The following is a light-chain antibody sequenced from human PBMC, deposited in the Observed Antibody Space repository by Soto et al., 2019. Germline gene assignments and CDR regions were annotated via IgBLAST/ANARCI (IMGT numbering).Light chain of an antibody. J-gene: IGKJ2*01. CDR3: QQSYRSPYT. V-gene: IGKV1-39*01. CDR2: AAS. CDR1: QSINIY. Sequence: IQLTQSPSSLSASVGDRVTVACRASQSINIYLNWYQQKPGKAPTLLIYAASSLQSGVPSRFSGGGSRTDFTLTISSLQPEDFATYYCQQSYRSPYTFGQGTKLEI.